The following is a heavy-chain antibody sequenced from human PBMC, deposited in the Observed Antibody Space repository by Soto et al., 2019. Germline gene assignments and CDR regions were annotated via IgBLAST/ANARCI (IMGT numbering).Heavy chain of an antibody. V-gene: IGHV1-69*02. CDR1: GGPFSSYT. CDR3: AGGSPIAAAGTWDY. Sequence: QVQLVQSGAEVKKPGSSVKVSCKASGGPFSSYTISWVRQAPGQGLEWMGRIIPILGIANYAQKFQGRVTITADKSTSTAYMELSSLRSEDTAVYYCAGGSPIAAAGTWDYWGQGTLVTVSS. CDR2: IIPILGIA. D-gene: IGHD6-13*01. J-gene: IGHJ4*02.